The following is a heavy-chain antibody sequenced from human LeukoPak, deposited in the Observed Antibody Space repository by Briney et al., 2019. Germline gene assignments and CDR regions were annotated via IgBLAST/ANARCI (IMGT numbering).Heavy chain of an antibody. CDR1: GGSISSYY. J-gene: IGHJ3*02. Sequence: PSETLSLTCTVSGGSISSYYWSWIRQTAGKGLEWIGRFYISGSTNYNPSLKSRVTMSVDTSKNQFSLKLSSVTAADTAVYYCARVRYDSSGYDAFDIWGQGTMVTVSS. CDR3: ARVRYDSSGYDAFDI. V-gene: IGHV4-4*07. D-gene: IGHD3-22*01. CDR2: FYISGST.